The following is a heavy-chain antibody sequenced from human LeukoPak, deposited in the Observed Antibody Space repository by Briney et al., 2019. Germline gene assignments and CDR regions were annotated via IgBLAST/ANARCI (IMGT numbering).Heavy chain of an antibody. CDR1: GFTFSSYS. V-gene: IGHV3-21*01. D-gene: IGHD5-24*01. J-gene: IGHJ4*02. Sequence: PGGSLRLSCAASGFTFSSYSMNWVRQAPGKGLEWVSSISSSSSYIYYADSVKGRFTISRDNAKNSLYLQMNSLRAEDAAVYYCARVREEVAAPDIDYWGQGTLVTVSS. CDR3: ARVREEVAAPDIDY. CDR2: ISSSSSYI.